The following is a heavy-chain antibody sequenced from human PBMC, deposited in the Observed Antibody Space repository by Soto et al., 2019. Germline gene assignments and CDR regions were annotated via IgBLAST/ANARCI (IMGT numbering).Heavy chain of an antibody. CDR3: VIVGATDAFDI. D-gene: IGHD1-26*01. Sequence: GESLKISCKGSGYSFTSYWIGWVRQMPGKGLEWMGIIYPGDSDTRYSPSFQGQVTISVDKSISTAYLQWSSLKASYTAMYYGVIVGATDAFDIWGQGTMVTVSS. J-gene: IGHJ3*02. CDR2: IYPGDSDT. V-gene: IGHV5-51*01. CDR1: GYSFTSYW.